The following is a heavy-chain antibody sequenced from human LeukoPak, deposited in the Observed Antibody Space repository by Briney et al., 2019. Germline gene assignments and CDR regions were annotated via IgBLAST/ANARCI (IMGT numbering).Heavy chain of an antibody. D-gene: IGHD4-11*01. CDR1: GGSISSYY. CDR3: ARERTTFYSDY. CDR2: IYYSGST. V-gene: IGHV4-59*01. Sequence: SETLSLTCTVSGGSISSYYWSWIRQPPGKGLEWIGYIYYSGSTNYNPFLKSRVTISVDTSKNQFSLKLSSVTAADTAVYYCARERTTFYSDYWGQGTLVTVSS. J-gene: IGHJ4*02.